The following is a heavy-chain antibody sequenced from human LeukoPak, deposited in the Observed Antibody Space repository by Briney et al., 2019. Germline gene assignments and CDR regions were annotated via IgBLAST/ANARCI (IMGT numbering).Heavy chain of an antibody. J-gene: IGHJ5*02. CDR2: IYYSGST. CDR1: GGSISSSSYY. Sequence: PSETLSLTCIVSGGSISSSSYYWGWIRQPPGKGLEWIVTIYYSGSTFYNPSLKSRVTISVDTSKNQFSLKLSSVTAADTAVYYCARHMSSSWLSRRGGNWFDPWGQGTLVTVSS. D-gene: IGHD6-13*01. CDR3: ARHMSSSWLSRRGGNWFDP. V-gene: IGHV4-39*01.